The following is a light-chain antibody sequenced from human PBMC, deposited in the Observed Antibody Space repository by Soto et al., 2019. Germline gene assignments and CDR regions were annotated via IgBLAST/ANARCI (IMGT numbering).Light chain of an antibody. CDR2: NDN. J-gene: IGLJ2*01. CDR3: AAWDDRLNGPL. V-gene: IGLV1-44*01. Sequence: QSVLTQPPSASGTPGQRVTISCSGGYSNIGGNTVNWYQQVPGTAPKLLIYNDNRRPSGVPDRFSGSKSGTSASLAISGLQSEGEADYSCAAWDDRLNGPLFGGGTKVTVL. CDR1: YSNIGGNT.